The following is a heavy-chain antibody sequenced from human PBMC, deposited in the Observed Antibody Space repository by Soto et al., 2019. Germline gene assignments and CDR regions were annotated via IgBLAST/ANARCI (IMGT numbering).Heavy chain of an antibody. D-gene: IGHD6-13*01. CDR3: VRDHGSSSWLFYFDY. CDR2: ISSSKTYI. CDR1: GFSFSSYS. Sequence: EVQLVESGGGLVQPGQSLRVSCAASGFSFSSYSMNWVRQAPGKGLEWISYISSSKTYIWYADSVKGRFTISRDNAKNSLSLQMNSLRDEDTAVYYCVRDHGSSSWLFYFDYWGQGTLVTVSS. V-gene: IGHV3-48*02. J-gene: IGHJ4*02.